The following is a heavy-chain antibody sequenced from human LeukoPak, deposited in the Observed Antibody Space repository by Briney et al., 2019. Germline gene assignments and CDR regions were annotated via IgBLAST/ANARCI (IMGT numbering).Heavy chain of an antibody. J-gene: IGHJ4*02. CDR3: ARDPAVQTWLSAYYFDS. CDR1: GFSFSRYS. V-gene: IGHV3-48*01. CDR2: ISSDGSTI. Sequence: QSGGSLRLSCTASGFSFSRYSMNWVRQAPGKGLEWISYISSDGSTIYYADSVRGRFTISRDNARNSLYLQMNSLRAEDTAVYYCARDPAVQTWLSAYYFDSWGQGTQVTVSS. D-gene: IGHD3-22*01.